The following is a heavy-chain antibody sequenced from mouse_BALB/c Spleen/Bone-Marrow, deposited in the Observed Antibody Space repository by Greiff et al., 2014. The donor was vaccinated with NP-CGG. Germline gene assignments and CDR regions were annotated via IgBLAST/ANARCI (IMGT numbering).Heavy chain of an antibody. V-gene: IGHV14-3*02. CDR2: IDPASGNT. CDR1: GFNIKDTY. D-gene: IGHD4-1*01. Sequence: DVQLQESGAELVKPGASVKLSCTASGFNIKDTYMHWVKQRPEQGLEWIGRIDPASGNTKYDPKFQGKATITADTSSNTAYLQLSSLTSEDTAVYYCARWEYYAMDYWGQGTSVTVSS. CDR3: ARWEYYAMDY. J-gene: IGHJ4*01.